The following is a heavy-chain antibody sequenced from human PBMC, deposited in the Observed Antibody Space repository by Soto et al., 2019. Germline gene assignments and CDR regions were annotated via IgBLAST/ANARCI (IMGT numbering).Heavy chain of an antibody. D-gene: IGHD6-13*01. CDR3: ARRAWVGIAAAAHFDY. Sequence: PGGSLRLSCSVSGFTFSNYAVHWVRQAPGKGLEHVSAISSNGGDTYYADSVKGRFTISRDNSKNSLYLQMRSLRAEDTAVYYCARRAWVGIAAAAHFDYWGQGTLVTVSS. V-gene: IGHV3-64D*06. CDR1: GFTFSNYA. J-gene: IGHJ4*02. CDR2: ISSNGGDT.